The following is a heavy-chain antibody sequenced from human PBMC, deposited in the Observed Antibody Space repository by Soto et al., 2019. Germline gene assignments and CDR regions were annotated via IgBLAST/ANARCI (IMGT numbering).Heavy chain of an antibody. CDR2: IWYDGSNK. D-gene: IGHD2-15*01. V-gene: IGHV3-33*01. CDR3: TVVVAAVDAFDI. J-gene: IGHJ3*02. Sequence: QVQLVESGGGVVQPGRSLRLSCAASGFTFSSYGMHWVRQAPGKGLEWVAVIWYDGSNKYYVDSVKGRFTISRDNSKNTLYLQMNSLRAEDTAVYYCTVVVAAVDAFDIWGQGTMVTVSS. CDR1: GFTFSSYG.